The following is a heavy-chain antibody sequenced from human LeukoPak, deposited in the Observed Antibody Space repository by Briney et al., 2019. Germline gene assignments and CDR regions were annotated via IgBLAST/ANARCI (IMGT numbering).Heavy chain of an antibody. CDR3: VKEVPGTTVYD. D-gene: IGHD4-17*01. J-gene: IGHJ4*02. CDR2: IFRGEKT. CDR1: GFTVSNNY. Sequence: GGSLRLSCAGSGFTVSNNYMSWVRQAPGKGLEWVSVIFRGEKTYYADSVKGRFTLYRDSSTNTVYLQMASLRAEDTAMYYCVKEVPGTTVYDWGQGTLVTVSS. V-gene: IGHV3-66*01.